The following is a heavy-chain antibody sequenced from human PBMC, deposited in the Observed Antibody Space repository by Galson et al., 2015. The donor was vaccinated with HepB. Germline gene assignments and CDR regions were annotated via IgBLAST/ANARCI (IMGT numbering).Heavy chain of an antibody. CDR1: GFTFSSYG. CDR3: ATRGDYYGSGSYLNFDY. D-gene: IGHD3-10*01. V-gene: IGHV3-30*02. Sequence: SLRLSCAASGFTFSSYGMHWVRQAPGKGLEWVAFIRYDGSNKYYADSVKGRFTISRDNSKNTLYLQMNSLRAEDTAVYYCATRGDYYGSGSYLNFDYWGQGTLVTVSS. CDR2: IRYDGSNK. J-gene: IGHJ4*02.